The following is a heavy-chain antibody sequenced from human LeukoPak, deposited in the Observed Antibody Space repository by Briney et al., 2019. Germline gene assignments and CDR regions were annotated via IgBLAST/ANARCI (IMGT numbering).Heavy chain of an antibody. Sequence: GGSLRLSCAASGFTFSSYAMSWVRQAPGKGLEWVSAISGSGGSTYYADSVKGRFTISRDNAKNSLYLQMNGLRAEDTAVYYCARDPCSTTSCHSYYYYMDVWGKGTTVTVSS. CDR3: ARDPCSTTSCHSYYYYMDV. V-gene: IGHV3-23*01. CDR1: GFTFSSYA. D-gene: IGHD2-2*01. CDR2: ISGSGGST. J-gene: IGHJ6*03.